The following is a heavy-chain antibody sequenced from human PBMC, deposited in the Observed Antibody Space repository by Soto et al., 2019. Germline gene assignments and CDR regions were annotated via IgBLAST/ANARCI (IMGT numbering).Heavy chain of an antibody. D-gene: IGHD4-17*01. CDR1: GATLSTIW. V-gene: IGHV3-15*07. J-gene: IGHJ4*02. CDR2: IKSTTAGGTA. CDR3: SHGYSQYFNS. Sequence: GGSLRLSCAVSGATLSTIWMNWVRQAPGKGPEWVGRIKSTTAGGTADYAAPVKGRFTISRDDSQNTVHLQMNGLKSEDTAVYYCSHGYSQYFNSWGQGTLVTVSS.